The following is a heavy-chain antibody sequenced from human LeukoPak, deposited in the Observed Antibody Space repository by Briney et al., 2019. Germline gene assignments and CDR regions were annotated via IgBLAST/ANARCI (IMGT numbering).Heavy chain of an antibody. D-gene: IGHD3-16*01. V-gene: IGHV3-7*01. J-gene: IGHJ4*02. CDR3: AKGGWGSYFNFDY. CDR1: GFTFTTYW. CDR2: IKQDGTEK. Sequence: PGGSLRLSCAASGFTFTTYWMSWVRQAPGKGLEWVANIKQDGTEKYYVDSVKGRFTISRDNAKNSLYLQMNSLRVEDTAVYYCAKGGWGSYFNFDYWGQGTLVTVSS.